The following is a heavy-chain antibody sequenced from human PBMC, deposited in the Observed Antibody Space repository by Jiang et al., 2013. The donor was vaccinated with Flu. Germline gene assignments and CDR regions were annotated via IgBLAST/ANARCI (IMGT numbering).Heavy chain of an antibody. CDR1: GYTFIDYY. CDR3: ARDARRGVTSTWYAGTGSGY. V-gene: IGHV1-46*01. J-gene: IGHJ4*02. CDR2: INPSDGST. Sequence: SGAEVKKPGASVKVSCKASGYTFIDYYIHWVRQAPGQGLEWMGIINPSDGSTNNAQEFQGRVTMTRDTSTTTVYMELSSLRSEDTAVYYCARDARRGVTSTWYAGTGSGYWGQGTLVTVSS. D-gene: IGHD6-13*01.